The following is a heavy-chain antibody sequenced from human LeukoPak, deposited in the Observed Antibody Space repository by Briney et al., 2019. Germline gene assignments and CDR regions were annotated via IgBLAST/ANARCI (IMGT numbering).Heavy chain of an antibody. CDR1: GDSVSSNSAA. J-gene: IGHJ4*02. V-gene: IGHV6-1*01. Sequence: CAXXGDSVSSNSAAWNWLRQSPSRGLEWLGRTYYRSKWYNDYAVSVKSRITINPETSKNQFSLQLKSVTPADTAVYYXAREAAANSLDYWGQGTLVTVSS. CDR3: AREAAANSLDY. CDR2: TYYRSKWYN. D-gene: IGHD6-13*01.